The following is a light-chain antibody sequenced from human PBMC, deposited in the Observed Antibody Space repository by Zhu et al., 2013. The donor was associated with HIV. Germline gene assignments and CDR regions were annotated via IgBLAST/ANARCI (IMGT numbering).Light chain of an antibody. Sequence: EIVMTQSPATLSVSPGERATLSCRASQSVSSNLAWYQQKPGQAPRLLIYGESTRATGIPARFSGSGSGTEFTLTISSLQSEDFAVYYCLQRKDWPFTFGGGPKWRS. J-gene: IGKJ4*01. CDR3: LQRKDWPFT. V-gene: IGKV3-15*01. CDR2: GES. CDR1: QSVSSN.